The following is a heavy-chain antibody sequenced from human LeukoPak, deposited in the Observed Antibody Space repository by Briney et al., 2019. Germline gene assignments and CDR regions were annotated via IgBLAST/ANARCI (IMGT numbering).Heavy chain of an antibody. CDR3: ARRRGAMLPQMDV. CDR2: ISAYNGNT. Sequence: ASVNVSFNAAGYTFTISGNSWIRHPPGQGMERRGWISAYNGNTNYTQQLQSRVTMTTDTSTSTAYMGRRSLRSDDAAVYYCARRRGAMLPQMDVGRKGTTVTVSS. V-gene: IGHV1-18*01. J-gene: IGHJ6*01. CDR1: GYTFTISG. D-gene: IGHD1-26*01.